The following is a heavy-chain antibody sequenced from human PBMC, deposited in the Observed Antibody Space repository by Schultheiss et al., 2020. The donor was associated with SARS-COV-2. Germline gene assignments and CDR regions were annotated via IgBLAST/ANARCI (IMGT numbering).Heavy chain of an antibody. V-gene: IGHV1-69*10. CDR1: GYTLTELS. CDR3: ATGLFGSFDT. D-gene: IGHD3-3*01. Sequence: SVKVSCKVSGYTLTELSMHWVRQAPGQGLEWMGGIIPIFGIANYAQKFQGRVTITADKSTSTAYMELSSLRSEDTAVYYCATGLFGSFDTWGQGTLVTVSS. J-gene: IGHJ5*02. CDR2: IIPIFGIA.